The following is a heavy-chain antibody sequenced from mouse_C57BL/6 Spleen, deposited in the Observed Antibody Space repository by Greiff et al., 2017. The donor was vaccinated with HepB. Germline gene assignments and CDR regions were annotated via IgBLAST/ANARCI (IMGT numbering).Heavy chain of an antibody. V-gene: IGHV1-50*01. CDR3: ARGDGYYDFAY. J-gene: IGHJ3*01. D-gene: IGHD2-3*01. Sequence: QVQLQQPGAELVKPGASVKLSCKASGYTFTSYWMQWVKQRPGQGLEWIGEIDPSDSYTNYNQKFKGKATLTVDTSSSTAYMQLSSLTSEDSAVYYCARGDGYYDFAYWGQGTLVTVSA. CDR1: GYTFTSYW. CDR2: IDPSDSYT.